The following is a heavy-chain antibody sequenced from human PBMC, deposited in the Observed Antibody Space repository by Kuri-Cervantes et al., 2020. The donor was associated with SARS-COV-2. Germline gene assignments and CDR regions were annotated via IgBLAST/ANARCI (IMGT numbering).Heavy chain of an antibody. J-gene: IGHJ6*02. CDR2: IYHSGST. CDR3: ARTGWFGENYYGMDV. CDR1: GGSISSYY. D-gene: IGHD3-10*01. V-gene: IGHV4-59*12. Sequence: GSLRLSCTVSGGSISSYYWSWIRQPPGKGLEWIGYIYHSGSTYYNPSLKSRVTISVDRSKNQFSLKLSSVTAADTAVYYCARTGWFGENYYGMDVWGQGTTVTVSS.